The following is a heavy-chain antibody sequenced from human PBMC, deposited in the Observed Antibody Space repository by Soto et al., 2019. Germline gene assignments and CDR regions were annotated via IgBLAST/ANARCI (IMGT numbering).Heavy chain of an antibody. CDR3: AAGGGLPRYY. Sequence: SETLSLTCTVSGASISGYHWSWIRQPPGKGLECLGYISYSGATNYNPSLKSRVTMSIDTSKNQFSLQLNSVTAADTAVYYCAAGGGLPRYYWGQGTLVTVSS. J-gene: IGHJ4*02. D-gene: IGHD5-12*01. V-gene: IGHV4-59*08. CDR1: GASISGYH. CDR2: ISYSGAT.